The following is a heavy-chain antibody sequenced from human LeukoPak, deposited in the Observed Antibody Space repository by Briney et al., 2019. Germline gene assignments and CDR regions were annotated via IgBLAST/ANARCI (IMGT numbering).Heavy chain of an antibody. D-gene: IGHD2-21*02. CDR2: IKQDGSEK. Sequence: GGSLRLSCAASGFTFSSYWMSRVRQAPGKELERVANIKQDGSEKYYVDSVKSRFTISRDNAKNSLYLQMNSLRAEDTAVYYCARDSAYCGGDCYVRWFDPWGQGTLVTVSS. V-gene: IGHV3-7*01. CDR1: GFTFSSYW. J-gene: IGHJ5*02. CDR3: ARDSAYCGGDCYVRWFDP.